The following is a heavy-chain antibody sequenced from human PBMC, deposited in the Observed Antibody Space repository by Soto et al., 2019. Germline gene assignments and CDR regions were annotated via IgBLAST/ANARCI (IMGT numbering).Heavy chain of an antibody. Sequence: PSETLSLTCTVSGGSIKSSDYFWSWIRQPPGKGLEWIGYIHYSASTNYNPSLKSRVTISVDTSKNQFSLRLSSVTAADTAVYYCARGWVVVVPAATPSDADWFDPWGQGTLVTVSS. CDR3: ARGWVVVVPAATPSDADWFDP. V-gene: IGHV4-30-4*01. J-gene: IGHJ5*02. D-gene: IGHD2-2*01. CDR2: IHYSAST. CDR1: GGSIKSSDYF.